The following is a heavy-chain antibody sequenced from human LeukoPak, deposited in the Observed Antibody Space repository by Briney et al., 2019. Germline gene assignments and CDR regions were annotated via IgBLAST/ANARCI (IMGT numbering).Heavy chain of an antibody. CDR2: ISWKSGTI. J-gene: IGHJ6*02. Sequence: GGSLRLSCAASGFTFDDYAMHWVRQVPGKGLEWVSGISWKSGTIGYADSVKGRFTISRDNANNSLYLQMNSLRAEDTAIYYCAKDGDDSSGYYSGYYGMDVWGQGTTVTVSS. D-gene: IGHD3-22*01. V-gene: IGHV3-9*01. CDR1: GFTFDDYA. CDR3: AKDGDDSSGYYSGYYGMDV.